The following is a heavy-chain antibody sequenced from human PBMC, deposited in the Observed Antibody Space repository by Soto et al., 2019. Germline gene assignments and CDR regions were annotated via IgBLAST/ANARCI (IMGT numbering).Heavy chain of an antibody. Sequence: GGSLRLSCAASGFTFSSYAMSWVRQAPGKGLEWVSAISGSGGSTYYADSVKGRFTISRDNSKNTLYLQMNSLRAEDTAVYYCAKEKGEYCSGGSCSHYYYYYGTDVWGQGTTVTVSS. D-gene: IGHD2-15*01. J-gene: IGHJ6*02. CDR3: AKEKGEYCSGGSCSHYYYYYGTDV. CDR2: ISGSGGST. V-gene: IGHV3-23*01. CDR1: GFTFSSYA.